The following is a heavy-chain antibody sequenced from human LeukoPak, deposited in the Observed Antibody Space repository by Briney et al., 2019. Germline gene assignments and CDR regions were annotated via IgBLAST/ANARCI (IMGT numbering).Heavy chain of an antibody. D-gene: IGHD3-22*01. CDR2: LSARGNIT. CDR1: GFTFNNYA. J-gene: IGHJ4*02. Sequence: LPGGSLRLSCAASGFTFNNYAMNWVRQAPGKGLEWVSVLSARGNITYYADSVKGRFTISRDNSKNTLYLQMNSLRAEDTAVYYCAEEQITYYYDSSGYSSFDYWGQGTLVTVSS. CDR3: AEEQITYYYDSSGYSSFDY. V-gene: IGHV3-23*01.